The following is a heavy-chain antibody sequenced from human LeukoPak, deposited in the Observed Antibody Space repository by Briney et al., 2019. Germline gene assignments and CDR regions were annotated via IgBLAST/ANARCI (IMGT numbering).Heavy chain of an antibody. D-gene: IGHD6-19*01. CDR3: ARHSGSGWQALGY. CDR2: TSYNGNT. CDR1: GYTFSNYG. V-gene: IGHV1-18*04. Sequence: ASVKVSCKASGYTFSNYGISWVRQAPGLGLEXXGWTSYNGNTTYAQKFQDRVTMTTDTSTTTAYMELRSLESDDTAVYYCARHSGSGWQALGYWGQGTLVTVSS. J-gene: IGHJ4*02.